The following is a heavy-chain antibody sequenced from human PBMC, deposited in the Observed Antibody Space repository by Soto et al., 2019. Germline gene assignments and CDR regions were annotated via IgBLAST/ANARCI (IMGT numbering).Heavy chain of an antibody. CDR3: AREYTAWPLAYGLDV. V-gene: IGHV3-21*01. CDR1: GFTFSTYS. Sequence: WGSLRLSCVGSGFTFSTYSINWVRQAPGKGLEWVSSISSRSDIYYADSVKGRFTISRDNAKNSVSLQMNSLRAEHTAVYYCAREYTAWPLAYGLDVWGQGTTVTVSS. J-gene: IGHJ6*02. D-gene: IGHD2-2*02. CDR2: ISSRSDI.